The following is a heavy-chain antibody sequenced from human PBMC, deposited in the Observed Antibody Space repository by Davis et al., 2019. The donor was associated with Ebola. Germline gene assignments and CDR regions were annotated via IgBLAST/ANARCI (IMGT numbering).Heavy chain of an antibody. Sequence: GESLKISCAASGFTFSTYSMNWVRQAPGKGLEWVANIKQDGSEKYYVDSVKGRFTISRDNAKNSLYLQMNSLRAEDTAVYYCARDPRLTYGMDVWGQGTTVTVSS. CDR1: GFTFSTYS. J-gene: IGHJ6*02. V-gene: IGHV3-7*03. CDR2: IKQDGSEK. CDR3: ARDPRLTYGMDV.